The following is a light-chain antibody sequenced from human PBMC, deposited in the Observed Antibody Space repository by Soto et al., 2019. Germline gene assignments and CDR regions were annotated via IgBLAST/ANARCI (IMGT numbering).Light chain of an antibody. CDR1: SSDVGDYNY. V-gene: IGLV2-14*01. CDR3: SSYTSSSTLGGV. J-gene: IGLJ1*01. Sequence: QSVLTQPASVSGSPGQSITISCTGTSSDVGDYNYVSRYQQHPGKAPKLMIYDVSNRPSGVSNRFSGSKSGNTASLTISGLQAEDEADYYCSSYTSSSTLGGVFGTGTKVTVL. CDR2: DVS.